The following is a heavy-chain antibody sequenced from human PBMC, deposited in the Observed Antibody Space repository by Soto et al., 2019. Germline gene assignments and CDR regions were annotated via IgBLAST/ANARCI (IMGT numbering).Heavy chain of an antibody. Sequence: EVQLVESGGGLVQPGGSLRLSCAASGFTFSSYWMSWVRQAPGKGREWVANIKQDGSEKYYVDSVKGRFTISRDNAKNSLYLKMNSLRAEDTAVYYCARESYGGDASGMDVWGQGTTVTVSS. J-gene: IGHJ6*02. CDR2: IKQDGSEK. V-gene: IGHV3-7*05. CDR1: GFTFSSYW. D-gene: IGHD5-18*01. CDR3: ARESYGGDASGMDV.